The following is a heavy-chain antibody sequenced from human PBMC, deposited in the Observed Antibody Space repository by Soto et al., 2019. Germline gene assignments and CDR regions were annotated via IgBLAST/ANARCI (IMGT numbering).Heavy chain of an antibody. V-gene: IGHV3-23*01. CDR3: AKDGVSGWFENNWFNP. Sequence: GGSLGLSCAASGFTFNSQVMSWVRQAPGKGLEWVSAISGGGDTTYYADSVKGRFTVFRDNSKNTLYLQMNSLRAEDTALYYCAKDGVSGWFENNWFNPWGQGTLVTVSS. CDR2: ISGGGDTT. J-gene: IGHJ5*02. CDR1: GFTFNSQV. D-gene: IGHD6-19*01.